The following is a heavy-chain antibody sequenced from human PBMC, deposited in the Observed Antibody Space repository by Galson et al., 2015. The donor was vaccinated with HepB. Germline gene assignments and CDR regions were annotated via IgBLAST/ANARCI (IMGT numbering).Heavy chain of an antibody. J-gene: IGHJ5*02. CDR3: ARGSRGYKYHWLDP. V-gene: IGHV4-38-2*01. D-gene: IGHD5-18*01. Sequence: ETLSLTCAVSGYSINSGYSWGWIRQPPGGGLEWIGAISHGGNTYYNPSLKSRVSISLDTSNNHFALKLSSVIAADTAVYYCARGSRGYKYHWLDPWGQGTLIIVSS. CDR2: ISHGGNT. CDR1: GYSINSGYS.